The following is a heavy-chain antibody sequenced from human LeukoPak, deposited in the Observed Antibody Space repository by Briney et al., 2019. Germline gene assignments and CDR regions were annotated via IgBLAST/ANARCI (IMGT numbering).Heavy chain of an antibody. CDR3: ARAITYYDFWSGYYPFDAFDI. CDR1: GYSFTSYW. CDR2: IYPGDSDT. J-gene: IGHJ3*02. Sequence: GESLKISCKGSGYSFTSYWIGWVRQMPGKGLEWIGIIYPGDSDTRYSPSFQGQVTISADKSISTAYLQWSSLKASDTAMYYCARAITYYDFWSGYYPFDAFDIWGQGTMVTVSS. V-gene: IGHV5-51*01. D-gene: IGHD3-3*01.